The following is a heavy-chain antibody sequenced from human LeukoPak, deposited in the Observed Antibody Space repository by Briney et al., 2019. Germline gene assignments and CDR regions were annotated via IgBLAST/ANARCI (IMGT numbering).Heavy chain of an antibody. CDR1: GFTFSSYW. D-gene: IGHD5-18*01. J-gene: IGHJ4*02. CDR3: ASAQYSYGHYYFDY. V-gene: IGHV3-74*01. Sequence: QPGGSLRLSCAASGFTFSSYWMHWVRQAPGKGLVWVSRINSDGSSTSYADSVKGRFTISRDNAKNTLYLQMNSLRAEDTAVYYCASAQYSYGHYYFDYWGQGTLVTVSS. CDR2: INSDGSST.